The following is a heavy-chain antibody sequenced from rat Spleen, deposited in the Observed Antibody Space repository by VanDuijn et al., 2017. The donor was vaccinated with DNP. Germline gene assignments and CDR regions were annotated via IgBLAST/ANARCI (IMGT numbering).Heavy chain of an antibody. Sequence: EVQLVESGGGLVQPGRSLKLSCAASGFTFSDYNMAWVRQAPKKGLEWVATIIYDGSRTYYRDSVKGRFTFSRNNAKSTLYLQMDSLRSEDTATYYCATHYYSSPYIGSYYWGQGVMVTLSS. CDR3: ATHYYSSPYIGSYY. CDR2: IIYDGSRT. D-gene: IGHD1-2*01. V-gene: IGHV5S10*01. CDR1: GFTFSDYN. J-gene: IGHJ2*01.